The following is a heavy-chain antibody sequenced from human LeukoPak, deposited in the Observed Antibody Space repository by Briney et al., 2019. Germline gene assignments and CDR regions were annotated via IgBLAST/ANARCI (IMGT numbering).Heavy chain of an antibody. CDR2: IYHSGST. CDR3: ARGYQRYNWFDP. J-gene: IGHJ5*02. Sequence: PSQTLSLTCTVSGGSISSGGYYWSWIRQPPGKGLEWIGYIYHSGSTYYNPSLKSRVTKSVDRSKNQFSLKLSSVTAADTAVYYCARGYQRYNWFDPWGQGTLVTVSS. V-gene: IGHV4-30-2*01. CDR1: GGSISSGGYY. D-gene: IGHD2-2*01.